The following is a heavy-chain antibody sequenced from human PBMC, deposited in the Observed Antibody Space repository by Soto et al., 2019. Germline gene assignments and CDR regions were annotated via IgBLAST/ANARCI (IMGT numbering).Heavy chain of an antibody. J-gene: IGHJ3*02. CDR2: ISSSSSYI. Sequence: GGALRLSCAASGFTFSSYSMNWVRQAPGKGLEWVSSISSSSSYIYYADSVKGRFTISRDNAKNSLYLQMNSLRAEDTAVYYCARESVRWNYPHDAFDIWGQGPLVTVSS. CDR1: GFTFSSYS. D-gene: IGHD1-7*01. V-gene: IGHV3-21*01. CDR3: ARESVRWNYPHDAFDI.